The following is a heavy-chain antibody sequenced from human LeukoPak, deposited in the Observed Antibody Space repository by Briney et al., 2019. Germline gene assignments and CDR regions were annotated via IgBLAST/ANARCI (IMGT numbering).Heavy chain of an antibody. CDR2: IHPSDGST. CDR1: AYTFSTYY. J-gene: IGHJ6*03. CDR3: ARVHARDYYYYYYMDV. V-gene: IGHV1-46*01. Sequence: ASVKVSCKASAYTFSTYYLHWVRQAPGQGLEWMGMIHPSDGSTSYAQKFQGRVTMTRDKSTSTVYMELRSLRSEDTAVYYCARVHARDYYYYYYMDVWGKGTTVTVSS.